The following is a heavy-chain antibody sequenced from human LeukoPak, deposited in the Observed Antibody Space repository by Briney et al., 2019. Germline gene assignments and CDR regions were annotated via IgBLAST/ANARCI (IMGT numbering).Heavy chain of an antibody. CDR2: IYHSGST. J-gene: IGHJ4*02. D-gene: IGHD5-18*01. CDR1: GYSISSGYF. V-gene: IGHV4-38-2*02. CDR3: ARSTVDTAMATGY. Sequence: SETLSLTCTVSGYSISSGYFWGWIRQPPGKGLEWIGSIYHSGSTYYNPSLKSRVTISVDTSKNQVSLEVSSVTAADTAVYYCARSTVDTAMATGYWGQGTLVTVSS.